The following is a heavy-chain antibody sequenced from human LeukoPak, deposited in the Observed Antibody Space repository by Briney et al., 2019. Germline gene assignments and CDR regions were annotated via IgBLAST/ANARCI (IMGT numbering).Heavy chain of an antibody. D-gene: IGHD3-9*01. CDR2: IYYSGNT. V-gene: IGHV4-39*01. Sequence: KTSETLSLTCTVSGGSISSSSYYWGWIRQPPGKGLEWIGSIYYSGNTYYNPSLKSRVTISVNTSKNQFSLKLSSVSAADTAVYYCARHVRVGPADLRYFAYWGQGTLVTVSS. CDR3: ARHVRVGPADLRYFAY. J-gene: IGHJ4*02. CDR1: GGSISSSSYY.